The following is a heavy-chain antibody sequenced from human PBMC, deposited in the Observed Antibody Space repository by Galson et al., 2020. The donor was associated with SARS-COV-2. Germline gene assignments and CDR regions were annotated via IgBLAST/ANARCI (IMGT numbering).Heavy chain of an antibody. D-gene: IGHD6-19*01. CDR2: ISSYRDYI. CDR3: ARDIAVAGAIDS. J-gene: IGHJ4*02. CDR1: GFTLSSYN. Sequence: GGSLRLSCAVSGFTLSSYNMNWVRQAPGKGLEWVSFISSYRDYIFYADSVKGRFTISRDDAKNSLYLQINSLRAEDTAVYYCARDIAVAGAIDSWGQGTLVTVSS. V-gene: IGHV3-21*01.